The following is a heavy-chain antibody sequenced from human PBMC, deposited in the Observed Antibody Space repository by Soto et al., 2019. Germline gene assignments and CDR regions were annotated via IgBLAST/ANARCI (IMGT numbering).Heavy chain of an antibody. Sequence: GGSLRLSCAASGFTVSSNYMSWGGQAPGKGLEWVSVIYSGGSTYYADSVKGRFTISRDNSKNTLYLQMNSLRAEDTAVYYCARDEDYSTHYYYGMDVWGQGTTVTVS. CDR1: GFTVSSNY. V-gene: IGHV3-53*01. D-gene: IGHD4-4*01. CDR3: ARDEDYSTHYYYGMDV. CDR2: IYSGGST. J-gene: IGHJ6*02.